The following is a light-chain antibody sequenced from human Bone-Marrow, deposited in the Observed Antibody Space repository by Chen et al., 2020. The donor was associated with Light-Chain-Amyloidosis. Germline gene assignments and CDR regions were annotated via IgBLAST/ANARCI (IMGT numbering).Light chain of an antibody. CDR1: QSVLYSSNNKNY. V-gene: IGKV4-1*01. Sequence: DIVMTQSPDSLAVSLGERATINCKSSQSVLYSSNNKNYLAWYQQKPGQPPKLLIYWASTRESGVPDRVSGSGSGTDFTLTISSLQAEDVAVYYCQHDDGITTWTFGQGTKVEIK. CDR3: QHDDGITTWT. CDR2: WAS. J-gene: IGKJ1*01.